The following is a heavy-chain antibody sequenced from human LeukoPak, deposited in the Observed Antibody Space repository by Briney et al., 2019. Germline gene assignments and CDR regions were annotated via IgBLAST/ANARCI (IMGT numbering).Heavy chain of an antibody. D-gene: IGHD6-13*01. CDR3: ARDWLTSRWVDY. Sequence: ASVKVSCKASGYTFTGYYMHWVRQAPGQGLELMGWINPNSGGTDHAQKFQGRVTMTRDTSISTAFMELSSLRSDDTAVYYCARDWLTSRWVDYWGQGTLVTVSS. CDR1: GYTFTGYY. J-gene: IGHJ4*02. V-gene: IGHV1-2*02. CDR2: INPNSGGT.